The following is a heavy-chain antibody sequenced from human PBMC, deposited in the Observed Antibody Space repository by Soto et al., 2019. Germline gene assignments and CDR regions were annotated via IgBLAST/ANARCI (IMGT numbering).Heavy chain of an antibody. CDR3: ARRGSGSYYDY. J-gene: IGHJ4*02. CDR2: ISGSGGST. Sequence: EVQLLESGGGWVQPGGSLRLSCAASGFTFSSYAMRWVRQAPVKGLEWVSAISGSGGSTYYADSVKGRFTISRDNSKNTLYLQMKCLRAGDTAVYDCARRGSGSYYDYWGQGTLVTVSS. CDR1: GFTFSSYA. V-gene: IGHV3-23*01. D-gene: IGHD1-26*01.